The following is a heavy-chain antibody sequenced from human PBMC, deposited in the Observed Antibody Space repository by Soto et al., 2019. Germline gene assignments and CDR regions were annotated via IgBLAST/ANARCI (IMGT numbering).Heavy chain of an antibody. CDR3: ARSSYYYDSSGYFFSWFDP. Sequence: SETLSLTCTISGDSIGTHYWCWVRQPPGKGLEWIGYIYYTGSTKFNPSLQSRVTMSVDTSKNQFSLRLSSVTAADTAVYYCARSSYYYDSSGYFFSWFDPWGQGTLVTVSS. CDR2: IYYTGST. CDR1: GDSIGTHY. D-gene: IGHD3-22*01. V-gene: IGHV4-59*08. J-gene: IGHJ5*02.